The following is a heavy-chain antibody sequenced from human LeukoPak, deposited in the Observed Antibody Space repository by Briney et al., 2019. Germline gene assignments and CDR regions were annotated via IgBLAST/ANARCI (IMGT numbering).Heavy chain of an antibody. V-gene: IGHV4-4*07. CDR2: INTSGNT. CDR3: ARIYCDGGGCYWFDP. D-gene: IGHD2-15*01. CDR1: GVSISSYY. Sequence: SETLSLTCTVSGVSISSYYWSWIRQAAGKGLDWIGRINTSGNTNYNPSLKSRVSLSVDTSKNQFSLKLSSVTAADTAVYYCARIYCDGGGCYWFDPWGQGTLVTVSS. J-gene: IGHJ5*02.